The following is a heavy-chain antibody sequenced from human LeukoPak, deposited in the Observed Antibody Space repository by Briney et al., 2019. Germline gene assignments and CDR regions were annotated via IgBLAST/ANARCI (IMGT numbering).Heavy chain of an antibody. Sequence: GGSLRLSCAASGFTFSSYWLSWVRQAPGKGLEWVATIKQDGSEKYYVDSVRGRFTISRDNAKNSLDLQMDSLRAEDTAVYYCARGHAVQFTQFDYWGQGTLVTVSS. CDR2: IKQDGSEK. CDR3: ARGHAVQFTQFDY. CDR1: GFTFSSYW. D-gene: IGHD2-15*01. J-gene: IGHJ4*02. V-gene: IGHV3-7*01.